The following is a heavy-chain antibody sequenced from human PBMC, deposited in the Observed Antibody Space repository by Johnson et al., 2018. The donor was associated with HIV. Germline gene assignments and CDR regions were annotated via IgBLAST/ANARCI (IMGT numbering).Heavy chain of an antibody. CDR2: ISWYSGSI. J-gene: IGHJ3*02. Sequence: VQLVESGGGLVQPGRSLRLSCAASGFTFDDYAMHWVRQAPGKGLEWVSGISWYSGSIGYADSVKGRFTISRDNAKNSLYLQMNRLRAEDTALYYCAKDMGYGGNPGAFDIWGQGTMVTVSS. CDR1: GFTFDDYA. CDR3: AKDMGYGGNPGAFDI. V-gene: IGHV3-9*01. D-gene: IGHD4-23*01.